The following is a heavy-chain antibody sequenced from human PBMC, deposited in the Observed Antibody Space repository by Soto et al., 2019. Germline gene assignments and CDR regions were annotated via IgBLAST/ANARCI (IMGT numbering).Heavy chain of an antibody. V-gene: IGHV4-31*03. J-gene: IGHJ3*02. CDR2: IYYSGST. CDR3: ARVVNQWVDAFES. CDR1: GGSISSGGYY. Sequence: SETLSLTCTVSGGSISSGGYYWSWIRQHPGKGLEWIGYIYYSGSTYYNPSLKSRVTISVDTSKNQFSLKLSSVTAADTAVYYGARVVNQWVDAFESWGQGTMVTVSS. D-gene: IGHD6-19*01.